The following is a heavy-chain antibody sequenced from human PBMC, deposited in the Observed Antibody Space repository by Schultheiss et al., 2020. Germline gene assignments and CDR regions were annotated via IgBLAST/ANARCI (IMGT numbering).Heavy chain of an antibody. V-gene: IGHV3-74*01. Sequence: GGSLRLSCAASGFTFDDYTMHWVRQAPGKGLEWVSRINSDGSSTSYADSVKGRFTISRDNSKNTLYLQMNSLRAEDTAVYYCAKETLELNGMDVWGQGTTVTVSS. CDR2: INSDGSST. D-gene: IGHD1-7*01. CDR1: GFTFDDYT. J-gene: IGHJ6*02. CDR3: AKETLELNGMDV.